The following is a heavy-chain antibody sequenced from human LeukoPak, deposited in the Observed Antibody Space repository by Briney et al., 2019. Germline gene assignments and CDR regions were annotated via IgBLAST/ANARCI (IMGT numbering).Heavy chain of an antibody. Sequence: SETLSLTCTVSGGSISSYYWSWIRQPPGKGLEWIGYVYTSGSTNYNPSLKSRVTISVDTSKNQFSLKLSSVTAADTAVYYCARSKGYYLAFDYWGQGTLVTVSS. V-gene: IGHV4-4*09. J-gene: IGHJ4*02. D-gene: IGHD3-22*01. CDR2: VYTSGST. CDR3: ARSKGYYLAFDY. CDR1: GGSISSYY.